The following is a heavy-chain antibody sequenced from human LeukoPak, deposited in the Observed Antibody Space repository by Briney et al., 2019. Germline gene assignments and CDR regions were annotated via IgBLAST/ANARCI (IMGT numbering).Heavy chain of an antibody. CDR1: GGTFSSYA. CDR3: ASHQYYYDSSGYPVDY. V-gene: IGHV1-69*05. Sequence: ASVKASCKASGGTFSSYAISWVRQAPGQGLEWMGRIIPIFGTANYAQKFQGRVTITTDESTSTAYMELSSLRSEDTAVYYCASHQYYYDSSGYPVDYWGQGTLVTVSS. CDR2: IIPIFGTA. J-gene: IGHJ4*02. D-gene: IGHD3-22*01.